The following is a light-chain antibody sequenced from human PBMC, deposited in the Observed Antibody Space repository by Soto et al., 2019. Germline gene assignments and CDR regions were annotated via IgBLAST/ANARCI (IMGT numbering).Light chain of an antibody. CDR2: AAS. CDR3: QQYGNSPWT. V-gene: IGKV3-20*01. J-gene: IGKJ1*01. Sequence: XLAWYQQKPGQAPRLLIYAASSRATAIPDRFSGSASGTDFTLTISRLEPEDFAVYYCQQYGNSPWTFGQGTKVEIK. CDR1: X.